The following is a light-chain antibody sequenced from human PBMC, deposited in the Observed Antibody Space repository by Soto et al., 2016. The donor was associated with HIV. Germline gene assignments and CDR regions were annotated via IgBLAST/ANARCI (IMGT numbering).Light chain of an antibody. V-gene: IGLV3-21*01. CDR2: DDS. Sequence: SYVLTQPPSVSVAPGKTARITCGGDNIGSKGVHWYQQKPGQAPVLVVYDDSDRPSGIPERFSGSNSGNAATLTISRVEAGDEADYYCQVGDSTSDHSHVVFGGGTKVTVL. J-gene: IGLJ2*01. CDR1: NIGSKG. CDR3: QVGDSTSDHSHVV.